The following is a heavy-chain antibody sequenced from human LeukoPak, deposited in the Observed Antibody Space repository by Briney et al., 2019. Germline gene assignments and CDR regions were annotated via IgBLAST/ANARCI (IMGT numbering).Heavy chain of an antibody. CDR1: GFTFSSYA. V-gene: IGHV3-23*01. CDR2: ISGSGGST. CDR3: AKAIDRTNGVCYSDYYYYGMDV. D-gene: IGHD2-8*01. J-gene: IGHJ6*02. Sequence: GGSLTLSCAASGFTFSSYAMSWVRQAPGKGLEWVSAISGSGGSTYYADSVKGRFTISRDNSKNTLYLQMNSLRAEDTAVYYCAKAIDRTNGVCYSDYYYYGMDVWGQGTTVTVSS.